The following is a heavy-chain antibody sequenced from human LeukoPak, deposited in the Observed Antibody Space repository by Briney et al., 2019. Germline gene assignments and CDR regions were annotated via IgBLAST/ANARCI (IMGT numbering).Heavy chain of an antibody. CDR2: IYYSGSTNYNPSLKTT. V-gene: IGHV4-59*01. CDR1: GDSISSYY. Sequence: SETLSLTCTVFGDSISSYYWSWIRQPPGKGLEWIGYIYYSGSTNYNPSLKTTNYNPSLKSRVTMLVDTSKNQFSLKLSSVTAADTAVYYCARAFRRFLEWYLDYWGQGTLVTVSS. J-gene: IGHJ4*02. CDR3: ARAFRRFLEWYLDY. D-gene: IGHD3-3*01.